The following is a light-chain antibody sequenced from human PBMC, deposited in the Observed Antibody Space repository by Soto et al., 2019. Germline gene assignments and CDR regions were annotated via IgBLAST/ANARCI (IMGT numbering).Light chain of an antibody. CDR2: EVS. V-gene: IGLV2-14*01. Sequence: QSVLTQPASVSGSSGQSITISCTGTSSDVGGYNYVSWYQQHPGKAPKLMIYEVSNRPSGVSNRFSGSKSGNTASLTISGLQAEDEADYYCSSYTSSSTLVFGGGTKLTV. J-gene: IGLJ2*01. CDR1: SSDVGGYNY. CDR3: SSYTSSSTLV.